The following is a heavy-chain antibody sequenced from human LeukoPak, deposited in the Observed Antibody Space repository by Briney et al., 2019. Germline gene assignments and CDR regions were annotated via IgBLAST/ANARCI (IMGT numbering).Heavy chain of an antibody. CDR2: IIPIFGTA. CDR1: GGTFSSYA. D-gene: IGHD5-18*01. J-gene: IGHJ4*02. V-gene: IGHV1-69*13. CDR3: ARLTAVVTDFDY. Sequence: ASVKVSCKASGGTFSSYAISWVRQAPGQGLEWMGGIIPIFGTANYAQKFQGRVTITADESTSTAYMELSSLRSEDTAVYYCARLTAVVTDFDYWGQGTLVTVSS.